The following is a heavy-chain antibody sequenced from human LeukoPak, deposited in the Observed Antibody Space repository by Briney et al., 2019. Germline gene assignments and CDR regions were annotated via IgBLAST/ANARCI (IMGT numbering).Heavy chain of an antibody. V-gene: IGHV4-38-2*02. CDR1: GYSISSGYY. D-gene: IGHD3-9*01. CDR3: ARGEVLRYFDWLLD. J-gene: IGHJ4*02. Sequence: PSETLSLTCTVSGYSISSGYYWGWIRQPPGKGLEWIGSIYHSGSTYYNPSLKSRVTISVDTSKNQFSLKLSSVTAADTAVYYCARGEVLRYFDWLLDWGQGTLVTVSS. CDR2: IYHSGST.